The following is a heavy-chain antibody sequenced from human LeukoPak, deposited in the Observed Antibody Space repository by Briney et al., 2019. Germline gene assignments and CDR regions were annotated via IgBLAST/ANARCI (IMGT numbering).Heavy chain of an antibody. D-gene: IGHD2-2*01. CDR3: AKDQGGVPAAYNVDC. CDR2: TSGSGGST. Sequence: GGSLRLPCAPSGFTFSSYAMSWVRHAAGKGLEWVSATSGSGGSTYYADSVKGRFTISRDHSKNTLYLQMNSLRAEDTAVYYCAKDQGGVPAAYNVDCWGQGTLVTVSS. CDR1: GFTFSSYA. J-gene: IGHJ4*02. V-gene: IGHV3-23*01.